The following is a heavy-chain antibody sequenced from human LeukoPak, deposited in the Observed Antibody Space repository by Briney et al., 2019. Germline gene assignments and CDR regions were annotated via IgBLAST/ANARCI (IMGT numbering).Heavy chain of an antibody. CDR3: ARELWGNLDC. Sequence: PSETLSLTCTVSGGSISSCNWGWIRQPPGKGLEWIGYIHTSGNTHYNPSLKSRVTISVDTSKNHFSLKLSSVTAADTAVYYCARELWGNLDCWGQGTLVTVSS. V-gene: IGHV4-4*08. CDR2: IHTSGNT. J-gene: IGHJ4*02. D-gene: IGHD3-16*01. CDR1: GGSISSCN.